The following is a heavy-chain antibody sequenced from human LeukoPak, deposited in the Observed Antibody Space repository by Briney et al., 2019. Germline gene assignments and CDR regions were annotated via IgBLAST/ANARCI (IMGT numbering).Heavy chain of an antibody. CDR1: GGSLSSGSYY. J-gene: IGHJ4*02. Sequence: SETLSLTCTVSGGSLSSGSYYWSWIRQPPGKGLEWIGYIYYSGSTNYNPSLKSRVTISVDTSKNQFSLKLSSVTAADTAVYYCASSPTYDSSAYYEYYFDYWGQGTLVTVSS. D-gene: IGHD3-22*01. CDR3: ASSPTYDSSAYYEYYFDY. V-gene: IGHV4-61*01. CDR2: IYYSGST.